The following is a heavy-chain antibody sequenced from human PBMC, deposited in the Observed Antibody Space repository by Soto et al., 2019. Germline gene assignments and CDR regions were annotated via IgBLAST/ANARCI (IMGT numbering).Heavy chain of an antibody. CDR3: ARDHYDSSHYYYGMDV. CDR1: GYTFTSYG. CDR2: ISAYNGNT. V-gene: IGHV1-18*01. J-gene: IGHJ6*02. Sequence: GASVKVSCKASGYTFTSYGISWVRQAPGQGLEWMGWISAYNGNTNYAQKLQGRVTMTTDTSTSTAYMELRSLRSDDTAVYYCARDHYDSSHYYYGMDVWGQGTTVTVSS. D-gene: IGHD3-22*01.